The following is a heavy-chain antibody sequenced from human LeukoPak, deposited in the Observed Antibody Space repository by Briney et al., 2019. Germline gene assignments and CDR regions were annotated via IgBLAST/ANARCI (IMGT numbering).Heavy chain of an antibody. V-gene: IGHV4-39*01. CDR2: IYYSGST. CDR3: ARHGTDYYGSGSYYPVRY. CDR1: GGSISSSSYY. D-gene: IGHD3-10*01. Sequence: SETLSLTCTVSGGSISSSSYYWGWIRQPPGKGLEWIGSIYYSGSTYYNPSLKSRVTIFVDTSKNQLSLKLSSVTAADTAVYYCARHGTDYYGSGSYYPVRYWGQGTLVTVSS. J-gene: IGHJ4*02.